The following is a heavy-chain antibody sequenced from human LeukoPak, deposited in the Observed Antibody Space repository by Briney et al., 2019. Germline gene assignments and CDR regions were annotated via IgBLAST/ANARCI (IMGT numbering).Heavy chain of an antibody. V-gene: IGHV1-8*01. D-gene: IGHD4-11*01. CDR2: MNPNSGNT. J-gene: IGHJ6*03. Sequence: ASVKVSCKASGYTFTSYDINWVRQATGQGLEWMGWMNPNSGNTGYAQKFQGRVTMTRNTSISKAYMELSSLRSEDTAVYYCASTVTTPGYYYYMDVWGKGTTVTVSS. CDR1: GYTFTSYD. CDR3: ASTVTTPGYYYYMDV.